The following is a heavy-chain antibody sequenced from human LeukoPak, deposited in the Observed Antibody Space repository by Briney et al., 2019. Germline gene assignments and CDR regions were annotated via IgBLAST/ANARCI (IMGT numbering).Heavy chain of an antibody. J-gene: IGHJ4*02. CDR1: GFSFSSYW. D-gene: IGHD2-2*01. CDR3: ATDNVYCSRTSCYQTFDY. CDR2: IKQDGSER. V-gene: IGHV3-7*01. Sequence: PGGSLRLSCAASGFSFSSYWTSWVRQAPGKGLEWVAIIKQDGSERYYVDSVKGRFTISRDNSRNSLYLQMDILRAEDTAVYYCATDNVYCSRTSCYQTFDYWGQGTLVTVSS.